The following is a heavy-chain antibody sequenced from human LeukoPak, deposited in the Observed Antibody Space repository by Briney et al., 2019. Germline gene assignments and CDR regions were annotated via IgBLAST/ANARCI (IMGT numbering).Heavy chain of an antibody. V-gene: IGHV3-48*03. Sequence: GGSLRLSCAASGFNFSSYEMNWVRQAPGKGLELVAYISIGGTNKYYADSVRGRFTISRDNAKNSLYLQMNSLRAEDTAVYYCASVWNIHFDYGGQGTLVTVSS. J-gene: IGHJ4*02. CDR2: ISIGGTNK. CDR3: ASVWNIHFDY. CDR1: GFNFSSYE. D-gene: IGHD1/OR15-1a*01.